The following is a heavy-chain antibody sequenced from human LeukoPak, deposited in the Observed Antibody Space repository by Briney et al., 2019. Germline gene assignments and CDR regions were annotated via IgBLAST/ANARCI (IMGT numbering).Heavy chain of an antibody. J-gene: IGHJ6*02. CDR2: IRYDGSNK. V-gene: IGHV3-30*02. D-gene: IGHD6-13*01. Sequence: PGGSLRLSCAASGFTFSSYGMHWVRQAPGKGLEWVAFIRYDGSNKYYADSVKGRFTISRDNAKNTLYLQMNSLRAEDTAVYYCARGQQLGAYGMDVWGQGTTVTVS. CDR1: GFTFSSYG. CDR3: ARGQQLGAYGMDV.